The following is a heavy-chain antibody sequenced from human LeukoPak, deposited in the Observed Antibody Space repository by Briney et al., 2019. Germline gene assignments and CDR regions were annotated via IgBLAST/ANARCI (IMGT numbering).Heavy chain of an antibody. CDR2: IYYSGRT. Sequence: SETLSLTCTVSGGSISTYYWTWIRQPPGKGPPWICYIYYSGRTNYNPSLKSRVTMSVDTSKNQFSLKLNSVTAADTAVYYCARDRLGLPVDYWGRGTLVTVSS. CDR1: GGSISTYY. CDR3: ARDRLGLPVDY. V-gene: IGHV4-59*01. J-gene: IGHJ4*02. D-gene: IGHD3-16*01.